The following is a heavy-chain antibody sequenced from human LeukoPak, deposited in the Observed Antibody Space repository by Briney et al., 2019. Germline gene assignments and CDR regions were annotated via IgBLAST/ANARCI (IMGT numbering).Heavy chain of an antibody. CDR2: ISAYNGNT. CDR3: ARVGMHYDILTGPDY. J-gene: IGHJ4*02. Sequence: GASVKVSCKASGYTFTSYGISWVRRAPGQGLEWMGWISAYNGNTNYAQKLQGRVTMTTDTSTSTAYMELRSLRSDDTAVYYCARVGMHYDILTGPDYWGQGTLVTVSS. CDR1: GYTFTSYG. V-gene: IGHV1-18*01. D-gene: IGHD3-9*01.